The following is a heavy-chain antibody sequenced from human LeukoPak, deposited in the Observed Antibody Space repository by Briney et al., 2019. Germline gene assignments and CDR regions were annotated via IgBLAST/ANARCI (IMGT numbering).Heavy chain of an antibody. J-gene: IGHJ3*01. Sequence: ASVKVSCKVSGYTLAELSIHWVRQTPGKGLEWMGGSNLDHGETVYAPNFQGRVTMTEETSTGTAYMEVSTLRSDDTAVYYCATEGKKQLLQGDAFDAWGQGTMISVSS. CDR3: ATEGKKQLLQGDAFDA. V-gene: IGHV1-24*01. D-gene: IGHD2-2*01. CDR2: SNLDHGET. CDR1: GYTLAELS.